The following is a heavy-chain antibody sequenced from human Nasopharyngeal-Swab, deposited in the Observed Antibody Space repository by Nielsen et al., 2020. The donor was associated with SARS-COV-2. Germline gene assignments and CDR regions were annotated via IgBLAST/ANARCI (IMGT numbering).Heavy chain of an antibody. CDR2: INPSGGST. J-gene: IGHJ6*02. V-gene: IGHV1-46*01. CDR3: ARGPITIFGVVTNPYYGMDV. Sequence: WVRQAPGQGLEWMGIINPSGGSTSYAQKFQGRVTMTRDTSTSTVYMELSSLRSEDTAVYYCARGPITIFGVVTNPYYGMDVWGQGTTVTVSS. D-gene: IGHD3-3*01.